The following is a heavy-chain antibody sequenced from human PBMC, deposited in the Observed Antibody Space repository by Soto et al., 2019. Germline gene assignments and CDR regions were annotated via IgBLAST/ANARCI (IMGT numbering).Heavy chain of an antibody. D-gene: IGHD3-3*01. CDR3: ARGSRFLEWSPWYYGMDV. V-gene: IGHV1-69*13. CDR2: IIPIFGTA. Sequence: SVKVSCKASGGTFSSYAISWVRQAPGQGLEWMGGIIPIFGTANYAQKFQGRVTITADESTSTAYMELSSLRSEDTAVYYCARGSRFLEWSPWYYGMDVWGQGTRSPSP. J-gene: IGHJ6*02. CDR1: GGTFSSYA.